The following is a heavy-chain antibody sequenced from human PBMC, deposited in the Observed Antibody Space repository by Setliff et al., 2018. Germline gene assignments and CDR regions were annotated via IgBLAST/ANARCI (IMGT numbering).Heavy chain of an antibody. CDR2: IHHTGTT. Sequence: SETLSLTCTVSDGSIRSGDYWGWIRQHPGKGLEWIGYIHHTGTTFYNPSRRSRVTISVDTSKNQFSLKLTSLTAADTAVYYCARAKDGYDFDYFDYWGQGTPVTVSS. D-gene: IGHD5-12*01. V-gene: IGHV4-31*03. CDR3: ARAKDGYDFDYFDY. J-gene: IGHJ4*02. CDR1: DGSIRSGDY.